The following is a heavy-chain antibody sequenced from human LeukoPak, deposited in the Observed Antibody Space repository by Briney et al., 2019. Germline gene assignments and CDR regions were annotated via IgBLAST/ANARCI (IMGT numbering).Heavy chain of an antibody. CDR2: MYYTGST. CDR3: ARKGAITMLNS. CDR1: GDSISNKNYF. D-gene: IGHD3-10*01. Sequence: KPSETLSLTCSVSGDSISNKNYFWGWIRQPPGKGLEWIGTMYYTGSTYYNPSLRGRVTISIDTSKNQFSLKLSSVTAADTAVYYCARKGAITMLNSWGQGALVTVSS. J-gene: IGHJ5*02. V-gene: IGHV4-39*01.